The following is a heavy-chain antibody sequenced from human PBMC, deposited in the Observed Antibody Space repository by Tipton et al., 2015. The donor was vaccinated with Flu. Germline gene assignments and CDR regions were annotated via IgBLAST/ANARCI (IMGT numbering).Heavy chain of an antibody. CDR3: TRSLRNSSGSPGY. CDR2: INHSGNT. J-gene: IGHJ4*02. D-gene: IGHD3-22*01. Sequence: TLSLTCAVYGGSFSGYYWSWIRQPPGKGLEWIGEINHSGNTYYSPSLKSRVTISADTSNNQFSLRLSSVTAADTAMYYCTRSLRNSSGSPGYWGQGTLVTVSS. CDR1: GGSFSGYY. V-gene: IGHV4-34*01.